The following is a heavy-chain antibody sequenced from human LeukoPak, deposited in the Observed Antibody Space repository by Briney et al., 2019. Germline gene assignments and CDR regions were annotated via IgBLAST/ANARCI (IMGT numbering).Heavy chain of an antibody. J-gene: IGHJ4*02. Sequence: SETLSLTCTVSGGSISSYYWAWIRQPPGKGLEWIGSTFYRGSTQYNPSLKSRVTISADTSKNQFSLKLSSVTAADTALYYCARHPYYYDSSGYRTPFDYWGQGTLVSVSS. CDR2: TFYRGST. CDR1: GGSISSYY. D-gene: IGHD3-22*01. CDR3: ARHPYYYDSSGYRTPFDY. V-gene: IGHV4-39*07.